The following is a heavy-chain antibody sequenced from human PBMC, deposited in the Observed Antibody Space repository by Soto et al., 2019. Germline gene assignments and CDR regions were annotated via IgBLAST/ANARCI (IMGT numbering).Heavy chain of an antibody. CDR2: IYSSGST. CDR1: GGSISSYY. J-gene: IGHJ4*02. Sequence: SETLSLTCTVSGGSISSYYWSWIRQPPGKGLEWIGYIYSSGSTNYNPSLKSRVTISVDTSKNQFSLKLTSVTAADTAVYYCARDKITGLFDYWGQGTLVTAPQ. CDR3: ARDKITGLFDY. D-gene: IGHD2-8*02. V-gene: IGHV4-59*12.